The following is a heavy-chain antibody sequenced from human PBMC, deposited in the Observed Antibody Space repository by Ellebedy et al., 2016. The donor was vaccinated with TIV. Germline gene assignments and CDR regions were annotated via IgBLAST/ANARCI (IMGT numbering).Heavy chain of an antibody. J-gene: IGHJ4*02. CDR1: GSSITTYY. Sequence: MPSETLSLTCSLSGSSITTYYWSWIRQPPGKGLEWIGYIYNVELTNYSPSLKSRTSISIDTSKKQFSLKLSSVTAADTAVYFCSGAYGRATPKYWGQGTLVTVSS. CDR3: SGAYGRATPKY. V-gene: IGHV4-59*01. D-gene: IGHD3-10*01. CDR2: IYNVELT.